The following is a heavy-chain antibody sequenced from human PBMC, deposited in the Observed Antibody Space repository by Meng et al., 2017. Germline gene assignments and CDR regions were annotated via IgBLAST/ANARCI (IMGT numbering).Heavy chain of an antibody. J-gene: IGHJ6*02. D-gene: IGHD3-22*01. CDR1: GFTFSSYG. V-gene: IGHV3-33*01. Sequence: GGSLRLSCAASGFTFSSYGMHWVRQAPGKGLEWVAVIWYDGSNKYYADSVKGRFTISRDNSKNTLYLQMNSLRAEDTAVYYCARARIELGIVDVWGQGTTVTVS. CDR3: ARARIELGIVDV. CDR2: IWYDGSNK.